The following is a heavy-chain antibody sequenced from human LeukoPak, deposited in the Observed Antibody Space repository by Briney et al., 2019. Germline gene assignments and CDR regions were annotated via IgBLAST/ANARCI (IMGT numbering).Heavy chain of an antibody. V-gene: IGHV3-11*04. CDR3: ARGTMFPYYFDY. J-gene: IGHJ4*02. CDR1: GFTFSDYY. CDR2: ISGSGGST. Sequence: PGGSLRLSCAASGFTFSDYYMSWIRQAPGKGLEWVSAISGSGGSTYYADSLKGRFTISRDNAKNSLYLQMNSLRAEDTAVYYCARGTMFPYYFDYWGQGTLVTVSS. D-gene: IGHD3-10*02.